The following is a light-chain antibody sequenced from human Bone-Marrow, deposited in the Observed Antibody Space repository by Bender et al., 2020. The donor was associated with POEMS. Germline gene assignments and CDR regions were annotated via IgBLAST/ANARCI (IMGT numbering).Light chain of an antibody. CDR2: SDS. Sequence: SFELTQPLSVSVALGQTASITCGGINMRNKNVHWYQQKAGQAPVLVIYSDSNRPSGIPERLSGSNSGNTATLTISETQATDEADYYCQAWDSSTVIFGGGTKLAVL. CDR3: QAWDSSTVI. J-gene: IGLJ2*01. CDR1: NMRNKN. V-gene: IGLV3-9*01.